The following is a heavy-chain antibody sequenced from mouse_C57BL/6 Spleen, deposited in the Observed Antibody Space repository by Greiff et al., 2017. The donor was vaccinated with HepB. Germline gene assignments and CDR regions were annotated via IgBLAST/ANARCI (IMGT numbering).Heavy chain of an antibody. J-gene: IGHJ2*01. CDR3: ARGSSGYYLDY. D-gene: IGHD3-2*02. V-gene: IGHV1-52*01. CDR1: GYTFTSYW. Sequence: QVQLQQPGAELVRPGSSVKLSCKASGYTFTSYWMHWVKQRPIQGLEWIGNIDPSDSETHYNQKFKDKATLTVDKSSSTAYMQLSSLTSEDSAVYYCARGSSGYYLDYWGQGTTLTVSS. CDR2: IDPSDSET.